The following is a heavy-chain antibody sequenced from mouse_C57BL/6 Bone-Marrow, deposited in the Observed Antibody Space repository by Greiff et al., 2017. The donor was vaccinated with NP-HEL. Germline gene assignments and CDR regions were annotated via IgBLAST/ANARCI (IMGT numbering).Heavy chain of an antibody. CDR1: GFTFSSYA. CDR2: ISSGGDYI. J-gene: IGHJ3*01. D-gene: IGHD3-3*01. V-gene: IGHV5-9-1*02. Sequence: EVKLVESGEGLVKPGGSLKLSCAASGFTFSSYAMSWVRQTPEKRLEWVAYISSGGDYIYYVDTVKGRFTISRDNARNTLYLQMSSLKSEDTAMYYCTREGPSFAYWGQGTLVTVSA. CDR3: TREGPSFAY.